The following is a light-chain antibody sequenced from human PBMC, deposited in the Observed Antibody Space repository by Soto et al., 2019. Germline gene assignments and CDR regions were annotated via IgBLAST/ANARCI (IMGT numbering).Light chain of an antibody. CDR1: QSVSSNF. J-gene: IGKJ2*01. CDR2: DAA. Sequence: EVVLTQSPATLSLSPGERATLSCRASQSVSSNFLAWYQQRPGQAPRLLISDAATRAPGTPDRFIGSGSGTEFTLSISSLEPEDFAVYYCQQFGGSPMYTFGQGTKLEIK. CDR3: QQFGGSPMYT. V-gene: IGKV3-20*01.